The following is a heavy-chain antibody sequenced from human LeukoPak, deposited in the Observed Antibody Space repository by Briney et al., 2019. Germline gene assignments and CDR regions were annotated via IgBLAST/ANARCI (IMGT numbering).Heavy chain of an antibody. CDR2: IYPGDSDT. J-gene: IGHJ4*02. CDR3: ARLGCSSTSCYAVSFWLFDY. Sequence: GEPLKISCKGSGYSFTSYWTGWVRQMPGKGLEGMGIIYPGDSDTRYSPSFQGQVTISADKSISTAYLQWSSLRASDTGMYYCARLGCSSTSCYAVSFWLFDYWGQGTLVTVSS. D-gene: IGHD2-2*01. CDR1: GYSFTSYW. V-gene: IGHV5-51*01.